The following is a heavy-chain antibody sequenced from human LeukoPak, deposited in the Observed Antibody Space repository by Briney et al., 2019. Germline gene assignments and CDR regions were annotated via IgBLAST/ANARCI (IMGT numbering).Heavy chain of an antibody. D-gene: IGHD3-9*01. CDR1: GDSISGSSYY. CDR3: ARRGRYFD. V-gene: IGHV4-39*01. J-gene: IGHJ4*02. Sequence: SETLSLTSTVSGDSISGSSYYWGWIRQPPGKGLEWIGNIYYSGTTYYNPSLKSRVAISVDTSKNQFSLKLSSVTAADTALYYCARRGRYFDWGQGTLVTVSS. CDR2: IYYSGTT.